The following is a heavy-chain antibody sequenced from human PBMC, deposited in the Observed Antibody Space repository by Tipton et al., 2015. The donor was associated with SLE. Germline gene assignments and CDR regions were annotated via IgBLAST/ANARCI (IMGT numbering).Heavy chain of an antibody. CDR3: ARGYCSDGVCYGFGFFDY. Sequence: TLSLTCTVSGVSIGSGGYYWSWIRQHPGQGLEYIGYIYYSGTSYCIPSLKSPVTLSIDTSKNQFSLKMRSVTAADTAVYFCARGYCSDGVCYGFGFFDYWGQGNLVTVSS. CDR2: IYYSGTS. D-gene: IGHD2-8*01. V-gene: IGHV4-31*01. CDR1: GVSIGSGGYY. J-gene: IGHJ4*02.